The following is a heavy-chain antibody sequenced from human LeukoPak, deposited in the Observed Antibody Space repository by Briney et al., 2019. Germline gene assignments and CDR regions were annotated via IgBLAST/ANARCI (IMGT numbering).Heavy chain of an antibody. J-gene: IGHJ4*02. CDR3: AGSPHDSSGPNDY. D-gene: IGHD3-22*01. CDR2: INHSGST. CDR1: GGSFSGYY. V-gene: IGHV4-34*01. Sequence: SETLSLTCAVYGGSFSGYYWSWIRQPPGKGLEWIGEINHSGSTNYNPSLKSRVTISVDTSKNQFSLKLSSVTAADTAMYYCAGSPHDSSGPNDYWGQGTLVTVSS.